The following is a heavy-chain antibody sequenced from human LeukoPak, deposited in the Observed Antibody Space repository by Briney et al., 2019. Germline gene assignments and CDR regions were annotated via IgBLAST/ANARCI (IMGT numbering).Heavy chain of an antibody. D-gene: IGHD6-13*01. J-gene: IGHJ3*02. CDR1: GGSFSGYY. Sequence: PSETLSLTCAVYGGSFSGYYWSWIRQPPGKGLEWIGEINHSGSTNYNPSLKSRVTISVDTSKNQFSLKLSSVTAADTAVYYCARRAAAGTNTAFDIWGQGTMVTVSS. V-gene: IGHV4-34*01. CDR3: ARRAAAGTNTAFDI. CDR2: INHSGST.